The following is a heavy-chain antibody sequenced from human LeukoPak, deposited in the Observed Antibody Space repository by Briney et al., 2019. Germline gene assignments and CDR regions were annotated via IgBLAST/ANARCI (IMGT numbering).Heavy chain of an antibody. J-gene: IGHJ4*02. V-gene: IGHV1-2*02. CDR3: ARDTCSSTSCAGTDY. CDR2: INPNSGGT. CDR1: GYTFTGYY. D-gene: IGHD2-2*01. Sequence: ASVKVSCKASGYTFTGYYMHWVRQAPGQGLEWMGWINPNSGGTNYAQKFQGRVTMTRDTSISTAYMELSRLRSDDTAVYYCARDTCSSTSCAGTDYWGQGTLVTVSS.